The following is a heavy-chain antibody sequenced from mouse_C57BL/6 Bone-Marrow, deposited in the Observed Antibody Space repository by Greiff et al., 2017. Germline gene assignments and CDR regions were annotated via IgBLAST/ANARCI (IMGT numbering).Heavy chain of an antibody. J-gene: IGHJ4*01. CDR2: ISNGGGST. V-gene: IGHV5-12*01. CDR1: GFTFSDYY. CDR3: ARRGYYVAMDY. Sequence: VMLVESGGGLVQPGGSLKLSCAASGFTFSDYYMYWVRQTPEKRLEWVAYISNGGGSTYYPDTVKGRFTISRDNAKNTLYLQMSRLKSEDTAMYYCARRGYYVAMDYWGQGTSVTVSS. D-gene: IGHD2-3*01.